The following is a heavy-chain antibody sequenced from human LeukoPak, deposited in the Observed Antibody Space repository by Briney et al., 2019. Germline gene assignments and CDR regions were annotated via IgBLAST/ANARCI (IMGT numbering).Heavy chain of an antibody. CDR2: IIPIFGTA. V-gene: IGHV1-69*05. CDR3: ARGPRAAARSQKYYYYYYMDV. J-gene: IGHJ6*03. Sequence: ASVKVSCKASGGTFSSYAISWVRQAPGQGLEWMGGIIPIFGTANYAQKFQGRVTITTDESTSTAYMELSSLRSEDTAVYYCARGPRAAARSQKYYYYYYMDVWGKGTTVTVSS. CDR1: GGTFSSYA. D-gene: IGHD6-6*01.